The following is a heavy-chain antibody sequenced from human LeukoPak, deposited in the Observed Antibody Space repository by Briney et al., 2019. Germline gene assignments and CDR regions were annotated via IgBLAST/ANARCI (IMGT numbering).Heavy chain of an antibody. V-gene: IGHV1-8*01. Sequence: ASVKVSCKASGYTFTSYDINWVRQATGQGLEWMGWTNPNSGNTGYAQKFQGRVTMTRNTSISTAYMELSSLRSEDTAVYYCARGVVVGASGDDYFDYWGQGTLVTVSS. CDR1: GYTFTSYD. D-gene: IGHD1-26*01. J-gene: IGHJ4*02. CDR2: TNPNSGNT. CDR3: ARGVVVGASGDDYFDY.